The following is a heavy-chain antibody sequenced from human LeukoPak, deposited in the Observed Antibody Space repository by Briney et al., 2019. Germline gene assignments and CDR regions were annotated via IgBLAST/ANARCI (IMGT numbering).Heavy chain of an antibody. D-gene: IGHD3-16*02. CDR3: ARRTPGLYFGAFYYYMDV. CDR2: INHSGST. J-gene: IGHJ6*03. Sequence: SETLSLTCRVYGGSFSGYYWSWIRQSPGRRLEWLGEINHSGSTNYHPSLRSRLTISVDTSNNKFSLNMTSVTAADTAVYFCARRTPGLYFGAFYYYMDVWGKGATVIISS. V-gene: IGHV4-34*01. CDR1: GGSFSGYY.